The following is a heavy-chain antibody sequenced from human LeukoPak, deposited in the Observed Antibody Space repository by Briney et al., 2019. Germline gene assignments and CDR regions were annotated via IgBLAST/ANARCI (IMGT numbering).Heavy chain of an antibody. J-gene: IGHJ4*02. D-gene: IGHD3-9*01. Sequence: GGSLRLSCAASGLXVSSNNIIWVRQAPGKGLEWVSVIYRGGSTYYADSVKGRFTISRDSSKNTLDLLVNSLRAEDTAVYYCAAMGPIFWTAYWGQGTLVTVSS. CDR2: IYRGGST. CDR1: GLXVSSNN. V-gene: IGHV3-53*01. CDR3: AAMGPIFWTAY.